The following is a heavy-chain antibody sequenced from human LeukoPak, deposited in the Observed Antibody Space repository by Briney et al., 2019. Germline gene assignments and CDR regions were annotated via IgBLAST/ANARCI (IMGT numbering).Heavy chain of an antibody. J-gene: IGHJ4*02. CDR1: GFTFSSYA. D-gene: IGHD2-15*01. Sequence: GGSLRLSCAASGFTFSSYAMSWVRQAPGKGLEWVSAISGGGGSTYYADSVKGRFTISRDNSRNTLYLQMNSLRAEDTAVYYCAKDLTSGGSLFDYWGRGTLVTVSS. CDR2: ISGGGGST. V-gene: IGHV3-23*01. CDR3: AKDLTSGGSLFDY.